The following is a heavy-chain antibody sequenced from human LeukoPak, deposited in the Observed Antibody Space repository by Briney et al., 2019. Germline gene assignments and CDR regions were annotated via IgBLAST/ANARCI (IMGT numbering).Heavy chain of an antibody. J-gene: IGHJ3*02. CDR1: GGSISSGSYY. Sequence: SETLSLTCTVSGGSISSGSYYWSWIRQPAGKGLEWIGRIYTSGSTNYNPSLKSRVTISVDTSKNQFSLKLSSVTAADTAVYYCARRNYNWNGSSDVFDIWGQGTMVTVSS. CDR3: ARRNYNWNGSSDVFDI. D-gene: IGHD1-1*01. V-gene: IGHV4-61*02. CDR2: IYTSGST.